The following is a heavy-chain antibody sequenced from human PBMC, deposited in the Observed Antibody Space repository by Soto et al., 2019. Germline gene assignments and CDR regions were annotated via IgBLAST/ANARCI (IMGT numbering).Heavy chain of an antibody. D-gene: IGHD3-3*01. CDR2: IYYSGST. Sequence: SETLSLTCTVSGGSIISGDYYWSWIRQPPGKGLEWIGYIYYSGSTYYNPSLKSRVTISVDTSKNQFSLKLSSVTAADTAVYYCARAYDFWSGSWFDPWGQGTLVTVSS. CDR3: ARAYDFWSGSWFDP. V-gene: IGHV4-30-4*01. J-gene: IGHJ5*02. CDR1: GGSIISGDYY.